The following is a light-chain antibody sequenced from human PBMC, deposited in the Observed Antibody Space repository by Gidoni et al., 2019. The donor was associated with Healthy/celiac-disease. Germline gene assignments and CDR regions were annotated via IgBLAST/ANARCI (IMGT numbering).Light chain of an antibody. J-gene: IGKJ4*01. V-gene: IGKV2-28*01. CDR1: QSLLHGNGYNY. CDR2: LGS. Sequence: DIVMTQPPLSLPVTPGEPASISCRSSQSLLHGNGYNYLDWYLQKPGQSPQLLIYLGSNRASGVPDRFSGSGSGTDFTLKISRVEAEDVGVYYCMQALQTPYTFGGGTKVEIK. CDR3: MQALQTPYT.